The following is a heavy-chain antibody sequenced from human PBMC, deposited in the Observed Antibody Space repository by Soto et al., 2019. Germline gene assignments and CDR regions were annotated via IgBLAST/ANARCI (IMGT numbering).Heavy chain of an antibody. Sequence: ASVKVSCKASGYTFTSYGISWVRQAPGQGLEWMGWISAYNGNTNYAQKLQGRVTMTTDTSTSTAYMELRRLRSDDAAVYYCARGGNYYGSGSYYPWVGKNYYCYGMDVWGQGTTVTVSS. CDR3: ARGGNYYGSGSYYPWVGKNYYCYGMDV. V-gene: IGHV1-18*01. J-gene: IGHJ6*02. CDR2: ISAYNGNT. CDR1: GYTFTSYG. D-gene: IGHD3-10*01.